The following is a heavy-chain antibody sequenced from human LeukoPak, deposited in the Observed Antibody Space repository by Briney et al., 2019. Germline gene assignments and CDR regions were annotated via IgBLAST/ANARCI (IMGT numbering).Heavy chain of an antibody. J-gene: IGHJ4*02. CDR2: IYHSGST. CDR1: GGSISSGGYS. Sequence: SETLSLTCAVSGGSISSGGYSWSWIRQPPGKGLEWIGYIYHSGSTYYNPSLKSRVTISVDRSKNQFSLKLSSVTAADTAVYYCARSVLRFSEWLSDWGQGTLVTVSS. CDR3: ARSVLRFSEWLSD. V-gene: IGHV4-30-2*01. D-gene: IGHD3-3*01.